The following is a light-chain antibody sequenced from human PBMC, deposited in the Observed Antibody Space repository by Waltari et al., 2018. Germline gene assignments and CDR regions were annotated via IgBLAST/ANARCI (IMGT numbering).Light chain of an antibody. CDR1: QSISSW. J-gene: IGKJ2*01. CDR2: KAS. Sequence: DIQITQSPSTLSASVGDRVTITCRASQSISSWLAWYQQKPGKAPKLLIYKASSLESGVPSRFSGSGSGTEFTLTISSLQPDDFATYYCQQYNSYSYTFGQGTNLEIK. CDR3: QQYNSYSYT. V-gene: IGKV1-5*03.